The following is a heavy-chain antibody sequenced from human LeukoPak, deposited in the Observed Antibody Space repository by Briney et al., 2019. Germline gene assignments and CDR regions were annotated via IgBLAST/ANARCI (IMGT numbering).Heavy chain of an antibody. CDR1: GFTFSSYG. CDR2: IWYDGSNK. Sequence: GALRLSCAASGFTFSSYGMHWVRQAPGKGLEWVAVIWYDGSNKYYADPVKGRFTISRDNSKNTLYLQMNSLRAEDTAVYYCARVRFDYYPFDYWGQGTLVTVSS. D-gene: IGHD2-21*02. V-gene: IGHV3-33*01. J-gene: IGHJ4*02. CDR3: ARVRFDYYPFDY.